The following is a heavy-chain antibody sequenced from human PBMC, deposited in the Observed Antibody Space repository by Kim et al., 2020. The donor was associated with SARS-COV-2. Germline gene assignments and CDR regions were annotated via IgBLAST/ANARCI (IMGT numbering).Heavy chain of an antibody. CDR3: ARPHSGGYYAHFDH. J-gene: IGHJ4*02. V-gene: IGHV3-30-3*01. Sequence: LRLSCAASGFTFSSYAMHWVRQAPGKGLEWVAVISYDGSNKYYADSVKGRFTISRDNSKNTLYLQMNSLRAEDTAVYYCARPHSGGYYAHFDHWGQGT. CDR2: ISYDGSNK. D-gene: IGHD3-22*01. CDR1: GFTFSSYA.